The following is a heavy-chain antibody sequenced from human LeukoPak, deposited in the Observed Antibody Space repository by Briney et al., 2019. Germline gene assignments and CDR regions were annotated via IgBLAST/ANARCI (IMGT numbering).Heavy chain of an antibody. CDR1: GGSISSYY. J-gene: IGHJ6*03. D-gene: IGHD3-9*01. V-gene: IGHV4-59*01. CDR2: IYYSGST. CDR3: ARDGLLRYFDWLSHYYYMDV. Sequence: SETLSLTCTVSGGSISSYYWSWIRQPPGKGLEWIGYIYYSGSTNYNPSLTSRVTISVDTSKNQFSLKLSSVTAADTAVYYCARDGLLRYFDWLSHYYYMDVWGKGTTVTISS.